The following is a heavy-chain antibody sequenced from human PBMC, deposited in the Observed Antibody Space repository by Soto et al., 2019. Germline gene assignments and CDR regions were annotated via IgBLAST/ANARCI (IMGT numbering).Heavy chain of an antibody. J-gene: IGHJ5*02. CDR2: IYYSGST. V-gene: IGHV4-59*12. CDR1: GGSISSYY. D-gene: IGHD2-21*01. CDR3: ARVRWGCINWFDP. Sequence: PSETLSLTCTVSGGSISSYYWSWIRQPPGKGLEWIGYIYYSGSTNYNPSLKSRVTISVDTSKNQFSLKLSSVTAADTAVYYCARVRWGCINWFDPWGLETLLTISS.